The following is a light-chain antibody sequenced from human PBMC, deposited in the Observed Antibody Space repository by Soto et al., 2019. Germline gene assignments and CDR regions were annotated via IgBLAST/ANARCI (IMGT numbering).Light chain of an antibody. CDR3: QQYNNWPPLT. J-gene: IGKJ4*01. CDR1: QSVRTN. V-gene: IGKV3-15*01. CDR2: AAS. Sequence: EVVVTQSPATLSVSLGGRATLSCRASQSVRTNLAWYQQKPGQAPRLLIYAASTRATGVPARFSGSGSGTEFTLNLTSLQSEDFAVYYCQQYNNWPPLTFGGGTKLEVK.